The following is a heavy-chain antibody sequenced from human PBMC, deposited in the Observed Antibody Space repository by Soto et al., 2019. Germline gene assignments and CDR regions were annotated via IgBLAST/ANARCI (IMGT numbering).Heavy chain of an antibody. V-gene: IGHV5-51*01. CDR2: VYPGDSET. D-gene: IGHD6-6*01. Sequence: GESLKISCKGSGYSFTNYWIGWVRQMPGEGLEWMGIVYPGDSETRYSPSFQGQVTISADKSISTAYLQWSGRKASDTAIYFCARLNMEYSSSWVDYWGQGTLVTVSS. CDR3: ARLNMEYSSSWVDY. J-gene: IGHJ4*02. CDR1: GYSFTNYW.